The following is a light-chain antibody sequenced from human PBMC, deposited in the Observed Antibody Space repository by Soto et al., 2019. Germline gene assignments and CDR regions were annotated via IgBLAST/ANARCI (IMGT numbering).Light chain of an antibody. CDR1: ASDIGTNT. Sequence: QSVLTQPPSASGTPGQRVSISCSGRASDIGTNTVNWYQQFPGTAPKLLLHSNDQRPSGVPDRFSGSKSGTSASLAISGLQSEDEADYYCVAWDGSLNGYVFGTGTTLTVL. V-gene: IGLV1-44*01. CDR3: VAWDGSLNGYV. J-gene: IGLJ1*01. CDR2: SND.